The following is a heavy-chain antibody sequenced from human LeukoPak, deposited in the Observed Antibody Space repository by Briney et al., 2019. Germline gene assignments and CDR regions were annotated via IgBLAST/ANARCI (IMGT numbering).Heavy chain of an antibody. D-gene: IGHD3-22*01. J-gene: IGHJ4*02. CDR1: GYTFTVYY. CDR2: ISAYNGNT. V-gene: IGHV1-18*04. CDR3: ARDLRWGTMIVVATIGFDY. Sequence: GASVKVSCKASGYTFTVYYMHWVRQAPGQGLEWMGWISAYNGNTNYAQKLQGRVIMTTDTSTSTAYMELRSLRSDDTAVYYCARDLRWGTMIVVATIGFDYWGQGTLVTVSS.